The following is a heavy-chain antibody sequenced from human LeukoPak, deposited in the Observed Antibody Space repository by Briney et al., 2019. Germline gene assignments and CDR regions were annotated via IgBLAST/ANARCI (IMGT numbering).Heavy chain of an antibody. CDR3: ARGLYSHFY. CDR2: IFSGGNI. J-gene: IGHJ4*02. V-gene: IGHV3-66*01. Sequence: PGGSLRLSCAVSGFTVSSNYMSWVRQAPGKGLDWVSAIFSGGNIYYTDSVKGRFTISRDNSKNRLYLQMSSLRAEDTAVYYCARGLYSHFYWGQGTLVTVSS. D-gene: IGHD5-18*01. CDR1: GFTVSSNY.